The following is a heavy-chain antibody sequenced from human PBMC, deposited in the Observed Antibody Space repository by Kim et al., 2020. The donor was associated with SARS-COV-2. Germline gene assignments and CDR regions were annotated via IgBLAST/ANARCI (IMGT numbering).Heavy chain of an antibody. V-gene: IGHV1-24*01. Sequence: ASVKVSCKVSGYTLTELSMHWVRQAPGKGLEWMGGFDPEDGETIYAQKFQGRVTMTEDTSTDTAYMELSSLRSEDTAVYYCATSIPGYSSGWCEYWGQGTLVTVSS. D-gene: IGHD6-19*01. CDR2: FDPEDGET. CDR1: GYTLTELS. CDR3: ATSIPGYSSGWCEY. J-gene: IGHJ4*02.